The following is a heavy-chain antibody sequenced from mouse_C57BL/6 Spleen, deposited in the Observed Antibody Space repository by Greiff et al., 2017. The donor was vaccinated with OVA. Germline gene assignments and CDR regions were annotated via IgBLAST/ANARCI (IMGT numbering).Heavy chain of an antibody. CDR3: TRDMPGYFDV. V-gene: IGHV5-9-1*02. J-gene: IGHJ1*03. CDR1: GFTFSSYA. D-gene: IGHD6-5*01. Sequence: DVKLVESGAGLVKPGGSLKLSCAASGFTFSSYAMSWVRQTPEKRLEWVAYISSGGDYIYYADTVKGRFTISRDNARNTLYLQMSSLKSEDTAMYYCTRDMPGYFDVWGTGTTVTVSS. CDR2: ISSGGDYI.